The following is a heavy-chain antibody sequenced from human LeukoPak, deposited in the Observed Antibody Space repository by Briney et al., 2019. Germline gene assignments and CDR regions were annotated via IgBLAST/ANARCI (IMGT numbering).Heavy chain of an antibody. D-gene: IGHD3-10*01. J-gene: IGHJ4*02. CDR1: GYTFAGYY. V-gene: IGHV1-2*02. CDR2: INPKIGGT. Sequence: ASVKVSCKASGYTFAGYYMHWVRQAPGQGLEWMGWINPKIGGTNYAQKFQGRVTMTRDTSISTAYMELSRLRSDDTAVYYCAREIGSGSFLDNGGQGTLVTVSS. CDR3: AREIGSGSFLDN.